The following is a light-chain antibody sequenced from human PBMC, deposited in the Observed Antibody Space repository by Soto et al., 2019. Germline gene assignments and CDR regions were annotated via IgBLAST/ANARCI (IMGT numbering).Light chain of an antibody. Sequence: EIVMTQSPGTLSVSPGEGATLSCRASQSVSSSLAWYQQKPGQAPRLLIYGASTRATGIPARFSGSGSGTEFTLIISSLQSEDFAVYYCQQYNDWPQTFGQGTKVEMK. CDR3: QQYNDWPQT. CDR1: QSVSSS. J-gene: IGKJ1*01. CDR2: GAS. V-gene: IGKV3-15*01.